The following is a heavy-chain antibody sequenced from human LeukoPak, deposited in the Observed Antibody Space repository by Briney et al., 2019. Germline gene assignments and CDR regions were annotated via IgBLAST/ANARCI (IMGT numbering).Heavy chain of an antibody. Sequence: GGSLRLSCAASGFTFSTYAMSWVRQTPGKGLEWVAATSSSDAGTYHADSVKGRFTISRDNSKNTLYLQMNSLRAEDTAVYYCAKGRYYYGSGSYAFDIWGQGTMVTVSS. CDR3: AKGRYYYGSGSYAFDI. D-gene: IGHD3-10*01. CDR1: GFTFSTYA. J-gene: IGHJ3*02. CDR2: TSSSDAGT. V-gene: IGHV3-23*01.